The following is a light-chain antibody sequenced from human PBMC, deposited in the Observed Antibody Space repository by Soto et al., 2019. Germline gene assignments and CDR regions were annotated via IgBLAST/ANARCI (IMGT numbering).Light chain of an antibody. J-gene: IGLJ1*01. Sequence: LTQPPSVSGAPGQRITISCTGSSSNIGAGYPVHWYQQLPGTAPKLLIFGNTIRPSGVPDRFSGSRSGLAITGLQAEDEADYYCQSYDSSLSGYVFGTGTKVTVL. V-gene: IGLV1-40*01. CDR2: GNT. CDR3: QSYDSSLSGYV. CDR1: SSNIGAGYP.